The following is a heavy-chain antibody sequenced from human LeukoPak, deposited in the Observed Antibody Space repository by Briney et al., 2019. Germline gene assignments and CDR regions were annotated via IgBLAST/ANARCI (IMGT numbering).Heavy chain of an antibody. CDR3: ATTPEGYFQH. J-gene: IGHJ1*01. CDR2: IKPDGSEK. V-gene: IGHV3-7*03. Sequence: GGSLRLSCAASGFTFSTYWMTWVRQAPGKGLEWVAIIKPDGSEKYYVDSVKGRFTISRDNAKNSLYLQMNSLRAEDTAVYYCATTPEGYFQHWGQGTLVTVSS. D-gene: IGHD1-14*01. CDR1: GFTFSTYW.